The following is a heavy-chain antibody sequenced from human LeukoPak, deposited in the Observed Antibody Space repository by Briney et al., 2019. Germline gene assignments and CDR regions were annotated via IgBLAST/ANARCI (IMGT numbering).Heavy chain of an antibody. D-gene: IGHD1-26*01. CDR2: INPNSGGT. V-gene: IGHV1-2*02. CDR3: ARVRSSGSFHDAFDI. CDR1: GYTFTGYY. Sequence: ASVKVSCKASGYTFTGYYMHWVRQAPGQGLEWMGWINPNSGGTNYAQKFQGGVTMTRDTSISTAYMELSRLRSDDTAVYYCARVRSSGSFHDAFDIWGQGTMVTVSS. J-gene: IGHJ3*02.